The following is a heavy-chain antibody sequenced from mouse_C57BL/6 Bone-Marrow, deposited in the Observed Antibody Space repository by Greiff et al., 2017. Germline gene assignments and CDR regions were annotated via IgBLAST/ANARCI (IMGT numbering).Heavy chain of an antibody. CDR3: ASVQLSLPCAY. V-gene: IGHV1-81*01. CDR2: LYPRSGNT. CDR1: GYTFTSYG. J-gene: IGHJ3*01. Sequence: QVQLKESGAELARPGASVKLSCKASGYTFTSYGISWVKQRTGQGLEWIGELYPRSGNTYYNEKFKGQATLTADNSSSTAYMELRSLTSEDSAVXFFASVQLSLPCAYWGQGTLVTVAA. D-gene: IGHD3-2*02.